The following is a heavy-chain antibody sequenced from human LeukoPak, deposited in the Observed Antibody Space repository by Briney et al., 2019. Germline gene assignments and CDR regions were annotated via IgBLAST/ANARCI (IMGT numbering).Heavy chain of an antibody. CDR1: RFTFSSCW. J-gene: IGHJ4*02. CDR2: IRQDGSEK. CDR3: ARGESYGRNYYFDY. V-gene: IGHV3-7*03. Sequence: GRSLRLSCAASRFTFSSCWMSWVRQAPGKGLEWVANIRQDGSEKYYVDSVKGRFTISRDNAKNSLYLQMNSLRAEDTAVYYCARGESYGRNYYFDYWGQGTLVTVSS. D-gene: IGHD5-18*01.